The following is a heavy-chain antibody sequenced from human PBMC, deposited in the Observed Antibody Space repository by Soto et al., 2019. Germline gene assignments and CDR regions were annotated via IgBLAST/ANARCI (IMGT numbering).Heavy chain of an antibody. CDR2: IYYSGST. J-gene: IGHJ3*02. CDR1: GGSISSGGYY. V-gene: IGHV4-31*03. CDR3: AIVCIPLLGYCSGGSCHDAFDI. Sequence: PSETLSLTCTVSGGSISSGGYYWSWIRQHPGKGLEWIGYIYYSGSTYYNPSLKSRVTISVDTSKNQFSLKLSSVTAADTAVYYCAIVCIPLLGYCSGGSCHDAFDIWGQGTMVTVSS. D-gene: IGHD2-15*01.